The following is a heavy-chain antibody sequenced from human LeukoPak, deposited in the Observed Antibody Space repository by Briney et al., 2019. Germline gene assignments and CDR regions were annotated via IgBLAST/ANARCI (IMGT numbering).Heavy chain of an antibody. CDR2: ISSSGSTI. D-gene: IGHD3-3*01. V-gene: IGHV3-48*04. CDR3: ARGLRFLEWLPSLYSYGMDV. CDR1: GFTFSSYA. J-gene: IGHJ6*02. Sequence: GGSLRLSCAASGFTFSSYAMSWVRQAPGKGLEWVSYISSSGSTIYYADSVKGRFTISRDNAKNSLYLQMNSLRAEDTAVYYCARGLRFLEWLPSLYSYGMDVWGQGTTVTVSS.